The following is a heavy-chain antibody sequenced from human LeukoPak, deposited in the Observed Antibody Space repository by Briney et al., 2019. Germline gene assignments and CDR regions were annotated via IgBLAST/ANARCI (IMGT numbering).Heavy chain of an antibody. CDR3: ARDRGDIVVVPAAKDYYYYYGMDV. CDR1: GFTFSSYA. Sequence: PGGSLRLSCAASGFTFSSYAMHWVRQAPGKGLEWAAVISYDGSNKYYADSVKGRFTISRGNSKNTLYLQMNSLRAEDTAVYYCARDRGDIVVVPAAKDYYYYYGMDVWGQGTTVTVSS. J-gene: IGHJ6*02. CDR2: ISYDGSNK. V-gene: IGHV3-30-3*01. D-gene: IGHD2-2*01.